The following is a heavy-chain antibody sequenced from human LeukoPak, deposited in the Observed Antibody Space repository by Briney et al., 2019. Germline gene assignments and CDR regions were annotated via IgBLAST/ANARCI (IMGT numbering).Heavy chain of an antibody. D-gene: IGHD3-9*01. V-gene: IGHV3-23*01. CDR1: GFTFNNYA. CDR2: ITDGGGDT. CDR3: ARDRLGIGVDY. Sequence: HSGGSLRLSCAASGFTFNNYAMTWVRQAPGKGLEWVSSITDGGGDTAYADSVKGRFTISRDNSKNTLYLQMNSLRVDDTAVYYCARDRLGIGVDYWGQGTLVTVSS. J-gene: IGHJ4*02.